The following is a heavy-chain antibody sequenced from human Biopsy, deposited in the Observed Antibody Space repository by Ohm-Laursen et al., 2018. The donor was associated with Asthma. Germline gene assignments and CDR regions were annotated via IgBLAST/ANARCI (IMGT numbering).Heavy chain of an antibody. D-gene: IGHD2-2*01. Sequence: ASVKVSCKSLVGTFNTYVIGWVRQAPGQGLEWMGGINSVFGTTTYPQTFQDRVTITADDSTSTVYMELSSLRSEDTAVYYCARKAGSCISRTCYSLDFWGQGTLVTVSS. CDR1: VGTFNTYV. CDR3: ARKAGSCISRTCYSLDF. V-gene: IGHV1-69*13. CDR2: INSVFGTT. J-gene: IGHJ4*02.